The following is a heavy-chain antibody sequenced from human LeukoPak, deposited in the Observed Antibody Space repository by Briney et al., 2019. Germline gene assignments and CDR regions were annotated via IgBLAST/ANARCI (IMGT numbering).Heavy chain of an antibody. Sequence: SETLSLTCAVSGYSITWGFSWGWIRQPPGKGLEWIAAISYDGSTDYKSTLQSRLTISRDTSKDEFSLRLTSVTATDTAVYYCVREGAVPGIDPWGQGTLVTVSS. D-gene: IGHD3-16*01. CDR2: ISYDGST. V-gene: IGHV4-38-2*02. CDR3: VREGAVPGIDP. J-gene: IGHJ5*02. CDR1: GYSITWGFS.